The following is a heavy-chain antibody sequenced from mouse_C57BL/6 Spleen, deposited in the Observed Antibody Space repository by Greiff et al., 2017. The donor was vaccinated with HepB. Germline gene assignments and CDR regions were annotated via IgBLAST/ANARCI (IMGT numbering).Heavy chain of an antibody. CDR1: GYTFTSYW. V-gene: IGHV1-59*01. Sequence: QVQLQQPGAELVRPGTSVKLSCKASGYTFTSYWMHWVKQRPGQGLEWIGVIDPSDSYTNYNQKFKGKATLTVDTSSSTAYMQLSSLTSEDSAVYYCARNCGSSSFAYWGQGTLVTVSA. J-gene: IGHJ3*01. D-gene: IGHD1-1*01. CDR2: IDPSDSYT. CDR3: ARNCGSSSFAY.